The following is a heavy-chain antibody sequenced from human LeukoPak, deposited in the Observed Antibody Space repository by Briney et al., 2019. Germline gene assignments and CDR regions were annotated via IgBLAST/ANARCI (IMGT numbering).Heavy chain of an antibody. D-gene: IGHD1-26*01. J-gene: IGHJ4*02. Sequence: GGSLRLSCAASGFIFSSYAMNWVRQAPGKGLEWVSGISGSGGSTYYADSVKGRFTISRDNSKNTLYLQMNSLRAEDTAVYYCAKDRGGNYLFYFDYWGQGTLVTVSS. CDR3: AKDRGGNYLFYFDY. CDR1: GFIFSSYA. CDR2: ISGSGGST. V-gene: IGHV3-23*01.